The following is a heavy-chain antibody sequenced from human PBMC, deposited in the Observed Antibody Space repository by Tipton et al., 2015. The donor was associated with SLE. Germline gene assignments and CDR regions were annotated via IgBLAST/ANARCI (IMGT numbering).Heavy chain of an antibody. Sequence: SLRLSCAASGFTFSSYAMSWVRQAPGKGLEWVSAISGSGGSTYYADSVKGRFTISRDNSKNTLYLQMNSLRAEDTAVYYCAPPMVRGVITFDYWGQGTLVTVSS. CDR1: GFTFSSYA. CDR3: APPMVRGVITFDY. V-gene: IGHV3-23*01. CDR2: ISGSGGST. D-gene: IGHD3-10*01. J-gene: IGHJ4*02.